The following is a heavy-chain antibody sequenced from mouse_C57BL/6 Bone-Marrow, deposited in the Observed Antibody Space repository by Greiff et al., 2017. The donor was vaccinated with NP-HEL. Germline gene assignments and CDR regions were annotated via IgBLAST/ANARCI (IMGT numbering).Heavy chain of an antibody. Sequence: QVTLKVCGAELVKPGASVKISCKASGYAFSSYWMNWVKQRPGKGLEWIGQIYPGDGDTNYNGKFKGKATLTADKSSSTAYMQLSSLTSEDSAVYFCARYYGSSYYFDYWGQGTTLTVSS. CDR2: IYPGDGDT. D-gene: IGHD1-1*01. CDR1: GYAFSSYW. V-gene: IGHV1-80*01. CDR3: ARYYGSSYYFDY. J-gene: IGHJ2*01.